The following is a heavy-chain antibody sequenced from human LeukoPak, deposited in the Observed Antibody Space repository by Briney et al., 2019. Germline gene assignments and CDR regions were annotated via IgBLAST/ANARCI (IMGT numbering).Heavy chain of an antibody. CDR2: IYHSGST. J-gene: IGHJ4*02. CDR3: ARSMGTWEWPD. CDR1: RGSISGHY. V-gene: IGHV4-38-2*02. Sequence: SETLSLTCTVSRGSISGHYWSWIRQPPGKGLEWIGSIYHSGSTYYNPSLKSRVTISVDTSKNQFSLKLSSVTAADTAVYYCARSMGTWEWPDWGQGTLVTVSS. D-gene: IGHD3-3*01.